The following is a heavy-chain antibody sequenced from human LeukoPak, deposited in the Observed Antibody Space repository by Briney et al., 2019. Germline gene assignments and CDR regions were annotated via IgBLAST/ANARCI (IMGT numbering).Heavy chain of an antibody. CDR2: VWHDGSNK. CDR3: ATELFGSGSCPDY. D-gene: IGHD3-10*01. CDR1: GFTFSSYA. V-gene: IGHV3-33*01. Sequence: GRSLRLSCTAPGFTFSSYAIHWIRQAPGKGLEWVALVWHDGSNKYYADSVKGRFTISRDNSKNTVYLQMNSLRAEDTAVYYCATELFGSGSCPDYWGQGTLVTVHS. J-gene: IGHJ4*02.